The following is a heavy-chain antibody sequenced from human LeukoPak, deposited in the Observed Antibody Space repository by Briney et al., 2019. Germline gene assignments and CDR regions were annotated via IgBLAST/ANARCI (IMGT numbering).Heavy chain of an antibody. V-gene: IGHV4-39*01. CDR1: GGSISSSSYY. Sequence: SETLSLTCTVSGGSISSSSYYWGWIRQPPGKGLEWIGSIYYSGSTYYNPSLKSRVTISVDTSKNQFSLKLSPVTAADTAVYYCVPAAIEGNWFDPWGQGTLVTASS. D-gene: IGHD2-2*02. CDR3: VPAAIEGNWFDP. CDR2: IYYSGST. J-gene: IGHJ5*02.